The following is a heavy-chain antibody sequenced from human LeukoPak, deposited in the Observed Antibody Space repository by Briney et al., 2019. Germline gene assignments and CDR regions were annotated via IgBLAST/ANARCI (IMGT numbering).Heavy chain of an antibody. CDR3: TTVSLRLITFGGVIGAFDY. J-gene: IGHJ4*02. CDR2: IESKTNGGTT. Sequence: RSLRLSSAASRFTSSNAWMSSGRQSAGHRLGGVGRIESKTNGGTTDLAAPVKGRFAISRDDSKNTLYLQMNSPNTEDTVVYFCTTVSLRLITFGGVIGAFDYWGQGTLVTVSS. V-gene: IGHV3-15*04. D-gene: IGHD3-16*02. CDR1: RFTSSNAW.